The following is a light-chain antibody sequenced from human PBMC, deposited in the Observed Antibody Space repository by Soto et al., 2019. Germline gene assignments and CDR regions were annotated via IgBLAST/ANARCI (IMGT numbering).Light chain of an antibody. CDR3: QQYSNSPFT. CDR2: GAS. CDR1: QFVSSSS. Sequence: EIVLTQSPGTLSLSPGESATLLCRASQFVSSSSLAWYQQKLGQAPRLIIYGASNSATGIPGRFSASGSGTAFTITITQLEPEDFAVYFGQQYSNSPFTFGQGIRLDIK. V-gene: IGKV3-20*01. J-gene: IGKJ5*01.